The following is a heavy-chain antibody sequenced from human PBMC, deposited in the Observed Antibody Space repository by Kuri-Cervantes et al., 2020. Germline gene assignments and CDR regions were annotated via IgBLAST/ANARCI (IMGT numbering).Heavy chain of an antibody. CDR1: GFTFDDYA. J-gene: IGHJ4*02. D-gene: IGHD6-13*01. V-gene: IGHV3-9*01. CDR3: ARIGIAAAGLGY. Sequence: SLKISCAASGFTFDDYAMHWVRQAPGKGLEWVSGISWNSGSIGYADSVKGRFTISRDNAKNSLYLQMNSLRAEDTAVYYCARIGIAAAGLGYWGQGTLVTVSS. CDR2: ISWNSGSI.